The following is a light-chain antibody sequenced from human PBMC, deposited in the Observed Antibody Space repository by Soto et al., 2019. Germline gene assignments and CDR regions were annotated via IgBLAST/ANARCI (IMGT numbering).Light chain of an antibody. J-gene: IGKJ1*01. CDR3: QNYGNSPWT. CDR2: GES. CDR1: QLVSSSL. V-gene: IGKV3-20*01. Sequence: ELVLTQSPGTLSLSPGESATLSCRASQLVSSSLLAWYQQKPGQAPRLLIYGESNRATGIPDRLSGSGSETDLNLTISGLEPEDFAVYYCQNYGNSPWTFGQGTKVDIK.